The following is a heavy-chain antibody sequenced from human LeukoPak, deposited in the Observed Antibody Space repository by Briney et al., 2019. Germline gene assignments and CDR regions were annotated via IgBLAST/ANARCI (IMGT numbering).Heavy chain of an antibody. D-gene: IGHD5-24*01. V-gene: IGHV4-61*02. Sequence: SETLSLTCTVSGGSISSGSYYWTWIRQPAGKGLEWIGRIYTSGSTNYNPSLKSRVTISVDTSKNQFSLKLSSVTAADTAVYYCARDYRDGYNYEWFDPWGQGTLVTVSP. CDR2: IYTSGST. CDR3: ARDYRDGYNYEWFDP. J-gene: IGHJ5*02. CDR1: GGSISSGSYY.